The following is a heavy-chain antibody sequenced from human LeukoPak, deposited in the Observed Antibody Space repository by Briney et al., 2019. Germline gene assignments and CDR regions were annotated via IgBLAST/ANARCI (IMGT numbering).Heavy chain of an antibody. D-gene: IGHD3-10*01. Sequence: GGSLRLSCAASGFTVSSNYMSWVRQAPGKGLEWVSVIYSGSSTYYADSVKGRFTISRDNSKNTLYLQMNSLRAEDTAVYYCARWVLYYGSGSYEYYFDYWGQGTLVTVSS. J-gene: IGHJ4*02. CDR1: GFTVSSNY. CDR3: ARWVLYYGSGSYEYYFDY. V-gene: IGHV3-53*01. CDR2: IYSGSST.